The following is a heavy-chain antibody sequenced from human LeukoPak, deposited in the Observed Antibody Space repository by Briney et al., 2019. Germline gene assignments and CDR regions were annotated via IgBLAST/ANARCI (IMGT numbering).Heavy chain of an antibody. CDR2: IYSGGST. D-gene: IGHD6-13*01. J-gene: IGHJ4*02. CDR1: GFTASSNY. V-gene: IGHV3-66*02. Sequence: GGSLRLSCAASGFTASSNYMSWVRQAPGKGLEWVSVIYSGGSTYYADSVKGRFTISRDNSKNTLYLQMNSLRAEDTAVYYCARYIAAAGRYFDYWGQGTLVTVSS. CDR3: ARYIAAAGRYFDY.